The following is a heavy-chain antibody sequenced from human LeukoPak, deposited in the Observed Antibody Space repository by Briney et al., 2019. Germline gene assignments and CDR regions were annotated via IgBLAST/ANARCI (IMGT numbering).Heavy chain of an antibody. CDR1: GFTFSSYS. J-gene: IGHJ4*02. Sequence: GGSLRLSCAASGFTFSSYSMNWVRQAPGKGLEWVSSISSSSSYIYYADSVKGRFTISRDNAKNSLYLHVNSLRAEDTAVYYCARASSGYEDGFDYWGQGTLVTVSS. V-gene: IGHV3-21*01. D-gene: IGHD5-12*01. CDR2: ISSSSSYI. CDR3: ARASSGYEDGFDY.